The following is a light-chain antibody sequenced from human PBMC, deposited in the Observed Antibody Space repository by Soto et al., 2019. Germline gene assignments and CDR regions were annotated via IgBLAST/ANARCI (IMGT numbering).Light chain of an antibody. V-gene: IGKV1-5*01. J-gene: IGKJ1*01. CDR2: IAS. CDR1: QGIRSY. Sequence: DIQMPQSPSSLSASVGARVTITGRASQGIRSYLAWYQQKPGRAPKLLMYIASSLESGVPSRFTGSGSGTEFTLTINSLQPDDFATYYCQQYSVYWTFGQGTKVDIK. CDR3: QQYSVYWT.